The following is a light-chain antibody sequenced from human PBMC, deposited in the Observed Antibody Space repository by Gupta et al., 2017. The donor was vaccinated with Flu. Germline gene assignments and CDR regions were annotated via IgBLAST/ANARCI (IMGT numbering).Light chain of an antibody. Sequence: DIQMTQSPSSLSTSIGDRVTITCQASQDIGDYLNWYQQKPGKAPKLLIYDASNLETGVPSRFSGSGSGTHFTFTISGLQPEDIATYYCQQYGNRPPYTFGQGTKLEI. CDR3: QQYGNRPPYT. CDR1: QDIGDY. J-gene: IGKJ2*01. V-gene: IGKV1-33*01. CDR2: DAS.